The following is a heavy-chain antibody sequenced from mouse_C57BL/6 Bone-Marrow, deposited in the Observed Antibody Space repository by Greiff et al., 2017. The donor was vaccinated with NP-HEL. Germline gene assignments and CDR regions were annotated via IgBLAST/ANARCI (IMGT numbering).Heavy chain of an antibody. J-gene: IGHJ3*01. CDR1: GYTFTSYW. CDR2: IDPSDSYT. Sequence: QVHVKQPGAELVRPGTSVKLSCKASGYTFTSYWMHWVKQRPGQGLEWIGVIDPSDSYTNYNQKFKGKATLTVDTSSSTAYMQLSSLTSEDSAVYYCARFITTVVEGFAYWGQGTLVTVSA. CDR3: ARFITTVVEGFAY. D-gene: IGHD1-1*01. V-gene: IGHV1-59*01.